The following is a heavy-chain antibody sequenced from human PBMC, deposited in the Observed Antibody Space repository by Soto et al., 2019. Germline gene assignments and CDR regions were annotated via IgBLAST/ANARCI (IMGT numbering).Heavy chain of an antibody. Sequence: EVHLLESGGGLVQPGGSLRLSCAASGFPFSGYPINWVRQAPGKGLEWVSIISGFGSSTNYADSVKGRFTISRDNSRDTVHLQMNSLRAEDTAVYYCAKSSYGDYDHRLLFDNWGQGTLVTVSS. D-gene: IGHD4-17*01. CDR1: GFPFSGYP. V-gene: IGHV3-23*01. CDR3: AKSSYGDYDHRLLFDN. J-gene: IGHJ4*02. CDR2: ISGFGSST.